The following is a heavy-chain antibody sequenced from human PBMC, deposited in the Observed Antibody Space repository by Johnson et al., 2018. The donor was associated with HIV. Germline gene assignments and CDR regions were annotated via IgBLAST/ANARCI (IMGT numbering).Heavy chain of an antibody. CDR1: GFTFSSYT. V-gene: IGHV3-30*04. D-gene: IGHD2-2*01. CDR2: ISYDGKNK. J-gene: IGHJ3*02. Sequence: QVQLVESGGGVVQPGRSLRLSCAASGFTFSSYTMHWVRQAPGKGLEWVAVISYDGKNKDYADPVKGRFTLSRDNSKNTLYLQLSSLRTEDMAVFYCARGGVVHDAFDMWGQGTMVTVSS. CDR3: ARGGVVHDAFDM.